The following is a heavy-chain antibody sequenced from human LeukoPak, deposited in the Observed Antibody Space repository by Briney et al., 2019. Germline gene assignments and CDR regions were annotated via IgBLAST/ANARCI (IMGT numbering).Heavy chain of an antibody. D-gene: IGHD5-24*01. J-gene: IGHJ4*02. CDR1: GFTFSSYG. V-gene: IGHV3-33*06. CDR2: IWNDASNK. CDR3: AKDLRGDGYNYDY. Sequence: PGRSLRLSCAASGFTFSSYGMHWVRQAPGKGLEWLATIWNDASNKYYVDSVKGRFTISRDNSKNTLNLQMNSLRAEDTAVYYCAKDLRGDGYNYDYWGQGTLVTVST.